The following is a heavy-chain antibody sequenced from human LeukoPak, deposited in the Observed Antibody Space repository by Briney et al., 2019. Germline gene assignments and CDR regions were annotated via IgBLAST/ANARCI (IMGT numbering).Heavy chain of an antibody. CDR3: ARDRDGGATTNNWFDP. CDR1: GYTFTGYY. J-gene: IGHJ5*02. CDR2: INPNSGGT. Sequence: ASVKVSCKASGYTFTGYYMHWLRQAPGQGLEWMGWINPNSGGTNYAQKFQGRVTMTRDTSISTAYMELSRLRSDDTAVYYCARDRDGGATTNNWFDPWGQGTLVTVSS. V-gene: IGHV1-2*02. D-gene: IGHD1-26*01.